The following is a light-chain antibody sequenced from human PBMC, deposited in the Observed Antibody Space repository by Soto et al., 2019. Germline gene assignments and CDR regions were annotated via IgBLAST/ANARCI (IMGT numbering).Light chain of an antibody. CDR1: RDISTS. Sequence: EIEMTQSPSCVSASVGDRVILTCRASRDISTSLAWYQQKPGKAPKLLIYSASCLQSGVPSRFSGSGSGTYFTLTITSLRPEDFATYYCQQGDSFPFTFGQGTRLEIK. CDR3: QQGDSFPFT. CDR2: SAS. V-gene: IGKV1D-12*01. J-gene: IGKJ5*01.